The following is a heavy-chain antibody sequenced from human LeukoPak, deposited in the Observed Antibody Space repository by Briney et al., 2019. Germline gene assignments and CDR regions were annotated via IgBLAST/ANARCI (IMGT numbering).Heavy chain of an antibody. V-gene: IGHV3-23*01. D-gene: IGHD3-22*01. J-gene: IGHJ4*02. CDR1: GFTFSSYA. Sequence: GGSLRLSGAASGFTFSSYAMSWVRQAPGKGLEWVSAISGSGGSTYYADSVKGRFTISRDNSKNTLYLQMNSLRAEDTAVYYCAKDENYYDSSGYYPRPYWGQGTLVTVSS. CDR2: ISGSGGST. CDR3: AKDENYYDSSGYYPRPY.